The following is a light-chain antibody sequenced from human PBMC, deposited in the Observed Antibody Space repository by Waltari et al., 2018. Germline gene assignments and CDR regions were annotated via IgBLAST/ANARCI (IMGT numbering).Light chain of an antibody. Sequence: QSVLTQPPSASGTPGQRVTISCSGSSSNIGSNYVYWYQQLPGTAPKLLIYRNNQRPSVGPDRFSGSKSGASASLAISGLRSEDEADYYCAAWDDSLSGPDVVFGGGTKLTVL. CDR3: AAWDDSLSGPDVV. CDR2: RNN. J-gene: IGLJ2*01. CDR1: SSNIGSNY. V-gene: IGLV1-47*01.